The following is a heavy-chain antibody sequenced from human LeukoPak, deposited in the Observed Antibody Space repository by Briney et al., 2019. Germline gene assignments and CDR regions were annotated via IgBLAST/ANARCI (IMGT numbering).Heavy chain of an antibody. D-gene: IGHD5-24*01. CDR2: IYHSGST. V-gene: IGHV4-30-2*01. CDR1: GGSISSGGYS. Sequence: KPSETLSLTCAVSGGSISSGGYSWSWIRQPPGKGLEWIGYIYHSGSTYYNPSLKSRVTISVDRSKNQFSLKLSSVTAADTAVYYCARGSRDSEGTYSLDYWGQGTLVTVSS. J-gene: IGHJ4*02. CDR3: ARGSRDSEGTYSLDY.